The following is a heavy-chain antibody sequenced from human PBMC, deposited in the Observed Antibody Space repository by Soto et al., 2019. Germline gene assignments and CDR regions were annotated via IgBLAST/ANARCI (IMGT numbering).Heavy chain of an antibody. V-gene: IGHV4-4*02. D-gene: IGHD6-19*01. J-gene: IGHJ2*01. CDR3: ARGPSGQRWLEFMWATYFDL. CDR1: GGSISSSNW. CDR2: IYHSGST. Sequence: QVQLQESGPGLVKPSGTLSLTCAVSGGSISSSNWWSWVRQPPGKGLEWIGEIYHSGSTNYNPSLKGRATLSLDKSNNQRSLMLTSVNAADRAVYSSARGPSGQRWLEFMWATYFDLCGRGTLVTVSS.